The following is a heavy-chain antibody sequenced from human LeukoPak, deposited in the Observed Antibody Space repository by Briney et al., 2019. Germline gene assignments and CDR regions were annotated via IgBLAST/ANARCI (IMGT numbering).Heavy chain of an antibody. J-gene: IGHJ4*02. Sequence: GGSLRLSCAASGFTFSSYWMSWVRQAPGKGLEWVANIKQDGSNKYYADSVKGRFTISRDNSKNTLYLQINSLRAEDTAVYHCAREALGGGGYWGQGTLVTVSS. D-gene: IGHD3-10*01. CDR1: GFTFSSYW. CDR2: IKQDGSNK. V-gene: IGHV3-7*01. CDR3: AREALGGGGY.